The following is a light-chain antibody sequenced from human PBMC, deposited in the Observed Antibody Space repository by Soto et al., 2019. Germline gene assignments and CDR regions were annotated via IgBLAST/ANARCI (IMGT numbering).Light chain of an antibody. CDR1: QTISTNY. Sequence: EIVLTQSPGTLSLSPGDRATLSCRAGQTISTNYLAWYQQKPGQPPRLLIYGASTRATGVPDRFSGGGSGTDFTLTVNRVEPEDFAIYYCQQYATSSLTFGPGTKVDF. CDR3: QQYATSSLT. V-gene: IGKV3-20*01. CDR2: GAS. J-gene: IGKJ3*01.